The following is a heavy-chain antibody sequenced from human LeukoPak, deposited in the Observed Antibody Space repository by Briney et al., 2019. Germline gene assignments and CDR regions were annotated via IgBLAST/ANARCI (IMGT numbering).Heavy chain of an antibody. Sequence: EGSLRLSCAASGFNFSRYALHWVRQGPGKGLEWLAVISNDGSHKYNADSVKGRFTISRDNSKNTLYLQMNSLRAEDTAVYYCAKEGDSSSWYDLYDYWGQGTLVTVSS. V-gene: IGHV3-30*04. D-gene: IGHD6-13*01. CDR2: ISNDGSHK. CDR1: GFNFSRYA. CDR3: AKEGDSSSWYDLYDY. J-gene: IGHJ4*02.